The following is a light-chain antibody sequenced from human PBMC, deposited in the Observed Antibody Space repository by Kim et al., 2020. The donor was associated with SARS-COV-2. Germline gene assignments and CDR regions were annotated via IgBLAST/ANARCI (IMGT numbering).Light chain of an antibody. Sequence: VAPGQTVSITCSGDKVGDKYVCWYHQKPGQSPVLVIYQDSKRPSGIPERFSGSNSGNTATLTISGTQAMDEADYYCQAWDSSTGVFGTGTKVTVL. V-gene: IGLV3-1*01. CDR3: QAWDSSTGV. J-gene: IGLJ1*01. CDR1: KVGDKY. CDR2: QDS.